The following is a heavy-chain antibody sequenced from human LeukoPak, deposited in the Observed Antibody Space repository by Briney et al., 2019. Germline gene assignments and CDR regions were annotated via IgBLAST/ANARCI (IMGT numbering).Heavy chain of an antibody. D-gene: IGHD3-22*01. CDR3: ARDRYDSVYNWFDP. J-gene: IGHJ5*02. CDR2: ISSSGST. Sequence: SETLSLTCTVSGGSISSYYWSWIRQSAGKGLEWIGRISSSGSTNYNPSLKSRVTMSVDTSKNQFSLKLSSVTAADTAVYYCARDRYDSVYNWFDPWGQGTLVTVSS. CDR1: GGSISSYY. V-gene: IGHV4-4*07.